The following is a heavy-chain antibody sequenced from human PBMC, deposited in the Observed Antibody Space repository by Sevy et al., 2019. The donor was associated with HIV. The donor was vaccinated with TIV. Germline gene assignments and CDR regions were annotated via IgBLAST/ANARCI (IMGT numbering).Heavy chain of an antibody. CDR1: GYTFTSYD. Sequence: ASVKVSCKASGYTFTSYDINWVRQATGQGLEWMGWMNPNSGNTGYAQKFQGRVTMTRNTSISTAYMELSSLRSEDTALYYCTTSRSGSYYVGAFDIWGQGTMVTVSS. J-gene: IGHJ3*02. V-gene: IGHV1-8*01. CDR3: TTSRSGSYYVGAFDI. D-gene: IGHD1-26*01. CDR2: MNPNSGNT.